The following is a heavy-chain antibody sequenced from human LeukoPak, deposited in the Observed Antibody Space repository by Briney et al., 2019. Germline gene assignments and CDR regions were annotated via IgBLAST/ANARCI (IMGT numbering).Heavy chain of an antibody. V-gene: IGHV4-34*01. CDR3: ARESDIVVVPAANYFDY. J-gene: IGHJ4*02. CDR1: GGSFSGYY. Sequence: SETLSLNCAVYGGSFSGYYWSWIRQPPGKGLEWIGEINHSGSTNYNPSLKSRVTISVDTSKNQFSLKLSSVTAADTAVYYCARESDIVVVPAANYFDYWGQGTLVTVSS. D-gene: IGHD2-2*01. CDR2: INHSGST.